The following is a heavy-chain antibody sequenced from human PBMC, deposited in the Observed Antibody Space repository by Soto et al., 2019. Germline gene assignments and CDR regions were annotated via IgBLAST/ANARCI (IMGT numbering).Heavy chain of an antibody. Sequence: QVTLKESGPVLVKPTETLTLTCTVSGLSLSNARMGVSWIRQPPGKALEWLAHIFSNDEKSYSTSLKSRLTISQDTSKSQVVLTMTNMDPVDTATYYCARIVKYYDSSGYYSFTDYWGQGTLVTVSS. CDR3: ARIVKYYDSSGYYSFTDY. D-gene: IGHD3-22*01. V-gene: IGHV2-26*01. J-gene: IGHJ4*02. CDR2: IFSNDEK. CDR1: GLSLSNARMG.